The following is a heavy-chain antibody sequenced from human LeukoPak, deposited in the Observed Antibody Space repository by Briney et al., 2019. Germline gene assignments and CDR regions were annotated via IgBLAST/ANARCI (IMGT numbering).Heavy chain of an antibody. CDR2: IYYSGST. J-gene: IGHJ4*02. Sequence: SETLSLTCTVSGGSISSHYWSWIRQPPGKGLEWIGYIYYSGSTNYNPSLKSRVTISVDTSKNQFSLKLSSVTAADTAVYYCARCSYGHCGYWGQGTLVTVSS. CDR3: ARCSYGHCGY. D-gene: IGHD5-18*01. CDR1: GGSISSHY. V-gene: IGHV4-59*11.